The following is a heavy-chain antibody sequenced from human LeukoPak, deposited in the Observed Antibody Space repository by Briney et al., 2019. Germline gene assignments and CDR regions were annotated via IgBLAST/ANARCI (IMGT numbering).Heavy chain of an antibody. J-gene: IGHJ4*02. CDR1: GGSISSSNYY. D-gene: IGHD2-2*01. Sequence: SETLSLTCTVSGGSISSSNYYWAWIRQPPGKGLDWIGTIYYTGNTYYNPSLRSRVTISVDTSKNQFSLKLSSVTAADTAVYYCARVLGCSSTSCYEFDYWGQGTLVTVSS. V-gene: IGHV4-39*07. CDR3: ARVLGCSSTSCYEFDY. CDR2: IYYTGNT.